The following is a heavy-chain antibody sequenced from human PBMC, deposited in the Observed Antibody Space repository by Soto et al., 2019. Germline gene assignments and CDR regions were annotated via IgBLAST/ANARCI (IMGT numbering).Heavy chain of an antibody. Sequence: QVTVKESGPVLVKPTETLTLTCTVSGFSLSNAGLGVSWIRQPPGKALEWLAHIFSNDEKSYSTSLKSRLTTSXDXXKSQVVRTMTNMDPVDTATYFCASTYSTSWYWFDPWGQGTLVTGSS. J-gene: IGHJ5*02. CDR2: IFSNDEK. CDR3: ASTYSTSWYWFDP. D-gene: IGHD6-13*01. CDR1: GFSLSNAGLG. V-gene: IGHV2-26*04.